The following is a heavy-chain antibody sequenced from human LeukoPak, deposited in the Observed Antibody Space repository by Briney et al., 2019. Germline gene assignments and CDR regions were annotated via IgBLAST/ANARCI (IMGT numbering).Heavy chain of an antibody. V-gene: IGHV4-30-4*08. Sequence: TSETLSLTCAVSGGSISSGDYYWSRIRQPPGQGLVWIGYIYYSGSTYYNPSLKSRVTISVDTSKNQFSLKLSSVTAADTAVYYCARDDSSGYRYGAFDIWGQGTMVTVSS. CDR3: ARDDSSGYRYGAFDI. D-gene: IGHD3-22*01. J-gene: IGHJ3*02. CDR2: IYYSGST. CDR1: GGSISSGDYY.